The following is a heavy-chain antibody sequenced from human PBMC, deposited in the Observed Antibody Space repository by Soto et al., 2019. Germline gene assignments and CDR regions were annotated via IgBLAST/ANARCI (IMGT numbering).Heavy chain of an antibody. CDR1: GGSISSGGYY. Sequence: QVQLQESGPGLVKPSQTLSLTCTVSGGSISSGGYYWSWIRQHPGKGLEWIGYIYYSGSIYYNPSLRSRVTISVYTSKNHFSLKLSSVAAADTSVYYCARGLPFDYWGHGTLVTVST. CDR3: ARGLPFDY. J-gene: IGHJ4*01. V-gene: IGHV4-31*03. CDR2: IYYSGSI.